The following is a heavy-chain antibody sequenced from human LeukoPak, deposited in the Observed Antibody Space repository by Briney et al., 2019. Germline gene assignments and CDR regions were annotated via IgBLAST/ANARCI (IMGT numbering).Heavy chain of an antibody. CDR2: IYYSGST. Sequence: SETLSLTCTVSGGPISSGGYYWSWIRQHPGKGLEWIGYIYYSGSTYYNPSLKSRVTISVDTSKNQFSLKLSSVTAADTAVYYCARGQNQLEPTGFDYWGQGTLVTVSS. J-gene: IGHJ4*02. D-gene: IGHD2-2*01. CDR3: ARGQNQLEPTGFDY. CDR1: GGPISSGGYY. V-gene: IGHV4-31*03.